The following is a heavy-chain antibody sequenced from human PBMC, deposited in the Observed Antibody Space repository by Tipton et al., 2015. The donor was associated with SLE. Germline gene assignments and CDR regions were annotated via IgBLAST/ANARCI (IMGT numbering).Heavy chain of an antibody. CDR2: IYTSGGT. J-gene: IGHJ3*02. CDR3: ARTQLGHHAFDI. D-gene: IGHD1-1*01. CDR1: GGSISSYY. Sequence: TLSITCTVSGGSISSYYWSWSRQPPGKGLEWIGRIYTSGGTNYNPSLKSRVTISVDTSKNQFSLKLSSVTAADTAVYYCARTQLGHHAFDIWGQGTMVTVSS. V-gene: IGHV4-4*08.